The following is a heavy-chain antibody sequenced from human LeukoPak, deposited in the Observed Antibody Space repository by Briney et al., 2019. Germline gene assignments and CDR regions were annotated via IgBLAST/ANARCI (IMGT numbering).Heavy chain of an antibody. CDR3: VQTTGWPGFDY. D-gene: IGHD1-1*01. Sequence: PSETLSLTCTTSGVSISRFYWSWVRQPPGKGLEWIGNIYSGVPTYFNPSLKSRVIISVDTSKNQFSLNLTSVTAADTAMYYCVQTTGWPGFDYWGQGILDTVSS. CDR2: IYSGVPT. J-gene: IGHJ4*02. CDR1: GVSISRFY. V-gene: IGHV4-4*09.